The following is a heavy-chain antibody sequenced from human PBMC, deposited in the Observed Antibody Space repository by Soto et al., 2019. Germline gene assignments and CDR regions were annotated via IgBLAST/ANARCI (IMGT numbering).Heavy chain of an antibody. CDR1: VFTFSSYA. J-gene: IGHJ4*02. CDR3: AKESKWVVVAAADY. CDR2: ISGGGGST. V-gene: IGHV3-23*01. Sequence: EVQLLEAGGVLVQPGGSLRLSCAASVFTFSSYAMSWVRQAPGKGLEWVSAISGGGGSTYYADSVKGRFTISRDNSKNTLYLQMNRRRAEDTAVYYCAKESKWVVVAAADYWGQGTLVTVYS. D-gene: IGHD2-15*01.